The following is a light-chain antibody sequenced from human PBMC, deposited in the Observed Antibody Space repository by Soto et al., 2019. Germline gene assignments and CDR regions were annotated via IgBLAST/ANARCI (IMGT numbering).Light chain of an antibody. Sequence: EIVLTQSPGTLSLSPGERATLSCRASQSVTSSDLAWYQQKPGQAPRLLIYGASSRATGIPDRFSGSGSGTDFSLTISSMKPEDSAMYYCQQYGSSPLGFGGGTKVEIK. CDR3: QQYGSSPLG. CDR1: QSVTSSD. CDR2: GAS. J-gene: IGKJ4*01. V-gene: IGKV3-20*01.